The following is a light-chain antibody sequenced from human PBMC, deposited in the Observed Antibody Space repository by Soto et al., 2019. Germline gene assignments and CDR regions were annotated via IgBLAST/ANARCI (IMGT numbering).Light chain of an antibody. CDR3: TSYVGSNIWV. Sequence: QSALTQPPSASGSPGQSVTISCTGTSSDVGAYKYISWYQQYPGKAPKLMIYEVSKRPSGVPDRFSGSKSGNTASQTVSGLQAEDEADYSCTSYVGSNIWVFGGGTKLTVL. CDR1: SSDVGAYKY. CDR2: EVS. V-gene: IGLV2-8*01. J-gene: IGLJ3*02.